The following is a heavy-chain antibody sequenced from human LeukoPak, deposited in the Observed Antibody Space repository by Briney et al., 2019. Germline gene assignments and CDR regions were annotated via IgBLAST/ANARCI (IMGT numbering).Heavy chain of an antibody. J-gene: IGHJ4*02. CDR2: ISGSRGST. CDR3: AKEHPNSYGSGSYNFDY. Sequence: GGSLRLSCAASGFTFSSYAMTWVRQAPGKGLEWVSAISGSRGSTYYADSVKGRFTISRDNSKNTLYLQMNSLRAEDTALYYCAKEHPNSYGSGSYNFDYWGQGTLVTVSS. V-gene: IGHV3-23*01. CDR1: GFTFSSYA. D-gene: IGHD3-10*01.